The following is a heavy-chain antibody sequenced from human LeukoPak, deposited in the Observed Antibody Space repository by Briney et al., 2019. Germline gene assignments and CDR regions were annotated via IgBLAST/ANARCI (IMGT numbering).Heavy chain of an antibody. CDR1: GASIRSGDYY. Sequence: SETLSLTCTVSGASIRSGDYYWSWIRQPPGKGLEWIGYIYDSGGTYYNPSLKSRITISVDTSENRFSLKLSSVTATDTAVYYCARDCSGGSCYGAFDIWGQGTMVTVSS. CDR3: ARDCSGGSCYGAFDI. V-gene: IGHV4-30-4*01. CDR2: IYDSGGT. D-gene: IGHD2-15*01. J-gene: IGHJ3*02.